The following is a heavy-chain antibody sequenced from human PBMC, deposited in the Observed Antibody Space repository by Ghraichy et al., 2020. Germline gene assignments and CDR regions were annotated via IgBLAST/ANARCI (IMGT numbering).Heavy chain of an antibody. D-gene: IGHD5-18*01. CDR2: MNPSGGST. J-gene: IGHJ4*02. CDR3: AREENSYGYGGSRFHD. CDR1: GYTFTRYH. Sequence: ASVKVSCKASGYTFTRYHIHWVRQAPGQGLEWMGIMNPSGGSTSYAQKFQGRVTMTRDTSTSTVYMELSSLRSEDTAVYYCAREENSYGYGGSRFHDWGLGTLVTVSS. V-gene: IGHV1-46*01.